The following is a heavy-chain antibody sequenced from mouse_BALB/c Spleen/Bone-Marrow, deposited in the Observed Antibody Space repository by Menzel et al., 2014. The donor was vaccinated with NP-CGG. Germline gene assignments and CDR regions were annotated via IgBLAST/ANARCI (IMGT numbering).Heavy chain of an antibody. CDR1: GYTFTSYW. CDR2: INPTSGYT. V-gene: IGHV1-7*01. D-gene: IGHD2-1*01. J-gene: IGHJ3*01. CDR3: TTGGNDWFAY. Sequence: QVQLQQSGPELAKPGASVKMSCRASGYTFTSYWMNWVKQRPVQGLEWIGYINPTSGYTEYSQKFKDKATLTTDKSSSTAYRQLSSLTSEDSAVYYCTTGGNDWFAYWGQGTLVTVSA.